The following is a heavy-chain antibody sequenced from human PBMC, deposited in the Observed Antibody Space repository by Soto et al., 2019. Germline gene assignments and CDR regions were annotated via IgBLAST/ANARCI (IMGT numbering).Heavy chain of an antibody. V-gene: IGHV3-9*01. D-gene: IGHD6-6*01. CDR1: GFTFDDYA. CDR2: ISWNSGSI. J-gene: IGHJ3*02. Sequence: EVQLVESGGGLVQPGRSLRLSCAASGFTFDDYAMHWVRQAPGKGLEWVSGISWNSGSIGYADSVKGRFTIPRDNAKNSLYLQMNSLRAEDTALYYCAKGIAARGPDAFDIWGQGTMVTVSS. CDR3: AKGIAARGPDAFDI.